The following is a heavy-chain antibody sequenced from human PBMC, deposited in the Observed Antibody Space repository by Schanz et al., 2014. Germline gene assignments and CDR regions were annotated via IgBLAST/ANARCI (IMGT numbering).Heavy chain of an antibody. CDR3: ATWRGDDSGGHGQFDY. Sequence: QVQLQESGPGLVKPSETLSLTCTASGGSMSSFYWNWIRQPAGKGLEWIGRISTSGSTNYNPSLRSRVSMSIGTSKTHFSLRLSSLTAADTAVYYCATWRGDDSGGHGQFDYWGQGALVTVSS. CDR1: GGSMSSFY. D-gene: IGHD3-22*01. CDR2: ISTSGST. V-gene: IGHV4-4*07. J-gene: IGHJ4*02.